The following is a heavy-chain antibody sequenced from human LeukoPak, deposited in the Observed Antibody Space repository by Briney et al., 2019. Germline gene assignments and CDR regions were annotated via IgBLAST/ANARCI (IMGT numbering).Heavy chain of an antibody. J-gene: IGHJ6*03. CDR1: GGSISTYY. Sequence: SETLSLTCTVSGGSISTYYWGWIRQPPGKGLEWIGSMYYGGNTYYNPSLKSRVTISVDTSKNQFSLKLSSVTAADTAVYYCARLTRNRQWLVRSQYYYYYYMDVWGKGTTVTISS. CDR2: MYYGGNT. D-gene: IGHD6-19*01. V-gene: IGHV4-39*07. CDR3: ARLTRNRQWLVRSQYYYYYYMDV.